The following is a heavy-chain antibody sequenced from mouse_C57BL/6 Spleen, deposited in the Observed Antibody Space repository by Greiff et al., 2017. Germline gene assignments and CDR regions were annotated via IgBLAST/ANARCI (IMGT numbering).Heavy chain of an antibody. D-gene: IGHD4-1*01. CDR2: IYPRDGST. Sequence: QVQLQQSDAELVKPGASVKISCKVSGYTFTDHTIHWMKQRPEQGLEWIGYIYPRDGSTKYNQKFKDKATLTADKSSSTAYMQLSSLTYEDSAVYYCARSRTGTYGFDYWGQGTTLTVSS. CDR1: GYTFTDHT. CDR3: ARSRTGTYGFDY. V-gene: IGHV1-78*01. J-gene: IGHJ2*01.